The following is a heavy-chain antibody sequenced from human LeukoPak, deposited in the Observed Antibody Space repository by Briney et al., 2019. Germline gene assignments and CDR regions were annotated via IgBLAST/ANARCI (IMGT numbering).Heavy chain of an antibody. J-gene: IGHJ6*02. V-gene: IGHV3-33*08. CDR2: IWYDGSNK. D-gene: IGHD6-13*01. CDR3: ARSVSLHSSPLWLGMDV. CDR1: GFTFSSYG. Sequence: PGGSLRLSCAASGFTFSSYGMHWVRQAPGKGLEWVAVIWYDGSNKYYADSVKGRFTISRDNSKNTLYLQMNSLRAEDTAVYYCARSVSLHSSPLWLGMDVWGQGTTVTVSS.